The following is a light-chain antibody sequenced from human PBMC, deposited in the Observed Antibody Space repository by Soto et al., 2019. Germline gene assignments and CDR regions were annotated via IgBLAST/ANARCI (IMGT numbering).Light chain of an antibody. CDR2: GAS. V-gene: IGKV3-15*01. CDR1: QSVSSS. Sequence: EIVMTQSPATLSVSPGETATLSCRASQSVSSSLAWYQQTPGRAPRLLIYGASTRATGIPTRFSGSGSGTEFTLTISSLQSEDFAGYYCQQYNNWPPLTFGGGTKVEIK. CDR3: QQYNNWPPLT. J-gene: IGKJ4*01.